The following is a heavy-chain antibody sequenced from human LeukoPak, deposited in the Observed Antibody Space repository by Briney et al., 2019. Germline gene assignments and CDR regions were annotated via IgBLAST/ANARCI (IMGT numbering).Heavy chain of an antibody. D-gene: IGHD5-12*01. J-gene: IGHJ4*02. CDR2: ISSSGSTI. Sequence: SLRLSCAASGLPLGDHYMGSPRDARGEGLEGVSYISSSGSTIYYADSVKGRFTISRDNAKNSLYLQMNSLRAEDTAVYYCAKDRHSGYDRWFDYWGQGTLVTVSS. CDR1: GLPLGDHY. V-gene: IGHV3-11*01. CDR3: AKDRHSGYDRWFDY.